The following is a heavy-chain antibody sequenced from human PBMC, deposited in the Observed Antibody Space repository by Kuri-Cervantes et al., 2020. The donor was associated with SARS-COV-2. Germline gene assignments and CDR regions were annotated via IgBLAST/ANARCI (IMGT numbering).Heavy chain of an antibody. CDR2: ISGSGGST. CDR1: GFTVSSNY. J-gene: IGHJ3*02. V-gene: IGHV3-23*01. CDR3: AKGRIHHSDAFDI. Sequence: GGFLRLSCAASGFTVSSNYMSWVRQAPGKGLEWVSAISGSGGSTYYADSVKGRFTISRDNSKNTLYLQMNSLRAEDTAVYYCAKGRIHHSDAFDIWGQGTMVTVSS. D-gene: IGHD1-14*01.